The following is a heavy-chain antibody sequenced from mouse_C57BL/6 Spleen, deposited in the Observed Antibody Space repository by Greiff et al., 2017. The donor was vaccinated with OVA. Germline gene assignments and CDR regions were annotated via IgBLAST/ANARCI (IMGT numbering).Heavy chain of an antibody. CDR1: GYTFTSYW. CDR3: ASGIYGAMDY. V-gene: IGHV1-52*01. CDR2: IDPSDSET. D-gene: IGHD1-1*01. J-gene: IGHJ4*01. Sequence: QVQLQQPGAELVRPGSSVKLSCKASGYTFTSYWMHWVKQRPIQGLEWIGNIDPSDSETHYNQKFKDKATLTVDKSSSTAYMQLSSLTSEDSAVYYCASGIYGAMDYWGQGTSVTVSP.